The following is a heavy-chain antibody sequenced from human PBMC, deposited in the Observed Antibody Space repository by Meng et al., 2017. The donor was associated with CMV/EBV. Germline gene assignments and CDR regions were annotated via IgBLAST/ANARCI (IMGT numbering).Heavy chain of an antibody. V-gene: IGHV3-23*01. Sequence: GESLKISCAASGFTFSSYAMSWVRQAPGKGLEWVSAISGSGGSTYYADSVKGRFTIPRDNSKNTLYLQMNSLRAEDTAVYYCAKGEMVVSDYWGQGTLVTVSS. CDR2: ISGSGGST. J-gene: IGHJ4*02. CDR1: GFTFSSYA. CDR3: AKGEMVVSDY. D-gene: IGHD2-15*01.